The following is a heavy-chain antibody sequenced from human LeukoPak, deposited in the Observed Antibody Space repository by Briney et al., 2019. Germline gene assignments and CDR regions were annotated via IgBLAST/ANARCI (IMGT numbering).Heavy chain of an antibody. CDR1: GFSFSNYD. J-gene: IGHJ3*02. CDR3: AKYDI. V-gene: IGHV3-30*02. CDR2: IRYDGSNK. Sequence: PGGSLRLSCAASGFSFSNYDMHWVRQAPGKGLEWVAFIRYDGSNKYYGDSVKGRFTTSRDNSKNTLYLQMNSLRAEDTAVYYCAKYDIWGQGTLVTVSS.